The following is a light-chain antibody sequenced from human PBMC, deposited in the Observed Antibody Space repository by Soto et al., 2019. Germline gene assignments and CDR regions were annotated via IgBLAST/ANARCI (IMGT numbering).Light chain of an antibody. CDR2: DAS. V-gene: IGKV1-5*01. CDR3: QQYHSYPWT. J-gene: IGKJ1*01. CDR1: QTIFRW. Sequence: DIQMTQSPSTLSASVGDRVTITCRASQTIFRWLAWYQQRPGKAPNLLISDASDLQSGVPSRFSGSGSGAEFTLTIGRLQPDDFATYYCQQYHSYPWTFGQGTK.